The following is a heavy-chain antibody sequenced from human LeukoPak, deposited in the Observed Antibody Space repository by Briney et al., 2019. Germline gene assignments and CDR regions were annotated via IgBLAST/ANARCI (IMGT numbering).Heavy chain of an antibody. Sequence: ASVKVSCKASGYTFTGYYMRWVRQAPGQGLEWMGWINPNTDDTKYAQKFQDKATMTRDTSISTVYMDLNSLTSDDTAVYYCARGDTVVLIGPTEYYFDYWGQGTLVTVSS. CDR2: INPNTDDT. J-gene: IGHJ4*02. CDR1: GYTFTGYY. D-gene: IGHD2-15*01. CDR3: ARGDTVVLIGPTEYYFDY. V-gene: IGHV1-2*02.